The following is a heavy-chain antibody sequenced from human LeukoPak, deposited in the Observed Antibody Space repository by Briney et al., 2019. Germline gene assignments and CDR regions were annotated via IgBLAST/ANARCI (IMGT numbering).Heavy chain of an antibody. CDR1: GFTFKLYW. Sequence: GSLRLSCAASGFTFKLYWMHWVRQVPGKRPVWVSRINDDGSDTIYADSVRGRFTISRDDAKNTVYLQMNNLRAEDTAVYYCASRFTGTYYFDYWGQGTLVTVSS. D-gene: IGHD1-1*01. CDR3: ASRFTGTYYFDY. V-gene: IGHV3-74*01. CDR2: INDDGSDT. J-gene: IGHJ4*02.